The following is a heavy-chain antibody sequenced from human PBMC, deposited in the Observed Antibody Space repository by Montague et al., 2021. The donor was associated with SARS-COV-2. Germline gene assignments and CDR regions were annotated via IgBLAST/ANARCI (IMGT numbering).Heavy chain of an antibody. CDR1: GDSITSDVSY. D-gene: IGHD3-3*01. J-gene: IGHJ6*03. CDR3: AGTYYDFWSGFIHYYYMDV. Sequence: TLSLTCTVSGDSITSDVSYWSWLRQPAGKGLEWIGRIYTTGSTNYNPSLKSRVIISVDKSKNQFSLKLSSVTAADTAVYYCAGTYYDFWSGFIHYYYMDVWGKGTTVTVSS. CDR2: IYTTGST. V-gene: IGHV4-61*02.